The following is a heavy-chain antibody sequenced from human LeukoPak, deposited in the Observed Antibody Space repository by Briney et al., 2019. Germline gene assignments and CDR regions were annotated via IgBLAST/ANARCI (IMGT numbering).Heavy chain of an antibody. J-gene: IGHJ4*02. D-gene: IGHD1-14*01. CDR2: IIPIFGTA. CDR3: NTGAQNFNFDY. Sequence: SVKVSCKASGGTFSSYAISWVRQAPGQGLEWMGGIIPIFGTANYAQKFQGRVTITADESTSTAYMELSSLRSEDTAVYYCNTGAQNFNFDYWGQGTLVAVSS. CDR1: GGTFSSYA. V-gene: IGHV1-69*13.